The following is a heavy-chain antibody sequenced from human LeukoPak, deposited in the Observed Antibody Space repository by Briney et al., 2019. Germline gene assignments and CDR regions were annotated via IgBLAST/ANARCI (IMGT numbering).Heavy chain of an antibody. J-gene: IGHJ5*02. CDR1: GYTFTSYG. Sequence: ASVKVSCKASGYTFTSYGISWVRQAPGQGLEWMGWISAYNGNTNYAQKLQGRVTMTTDTSTSTAYMELRSLRSDDTAVYYCARDRTGSGYNWIDPWGQGTLVTVSS. CDR3: ARDRTGSGYNWIDP. CDR2: ISAYNGNT. D-gene: IGHD6-19*01. V-gene: IGHV1-18*01.